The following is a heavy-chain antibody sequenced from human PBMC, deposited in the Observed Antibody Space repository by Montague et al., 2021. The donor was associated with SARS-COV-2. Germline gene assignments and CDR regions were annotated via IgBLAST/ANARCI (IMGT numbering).Heavy chain of an antibody. CDR1: GFTFSRYE. CDR3: AAGLIAAAGY. V-gene: IGHV3-48*03. D-gene: IGHD6-13*01. CDR2: ISSSCSTI. Sequence: SLSLSCAASGFTFSRYEMTWARQAPGKGLEWVSYISSSCSTIYYADSVKGRFTISRDNAENSLYLQMNSLRAEDTAVYYCAAGLIAAAGYWGQGTLVTVSS. J-gene: IGHJ4*02.